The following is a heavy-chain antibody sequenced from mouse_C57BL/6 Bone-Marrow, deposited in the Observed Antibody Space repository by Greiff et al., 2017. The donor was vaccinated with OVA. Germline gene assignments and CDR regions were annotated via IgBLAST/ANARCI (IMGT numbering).Heavy chain of an antibody. D-gene: IGHD2-3*01. CDR1: GFSLSTFGMG. CDR2: TWWDDDK. CDR3: ARAGAYGGYLYAMDY. Sequence: QVQLKESGPGILQPSQTLSLTCSFSGFSLSTFGMGVGWIRQPSGKGLVWLAHTWWDDDKYYNPALKSRLTNSKDTSKYQVFLKIANVDTAVTATYYWARAGAYGGYLYAMDYWGQGTSVTVSS. V-gene: IGHV8-8*01. J-gene: IGHJ4*01.